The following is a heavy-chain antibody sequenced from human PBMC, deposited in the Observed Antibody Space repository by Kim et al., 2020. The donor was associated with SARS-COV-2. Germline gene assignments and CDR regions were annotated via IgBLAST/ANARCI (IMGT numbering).Heavy chain of an antibody. V-gene: IGHV3-64*01. J-gene: IGHJ4*02. D-gene: IGHD3-9*01. Sequence: GGSLRLSCAASGFTFSSYAMHWVRQAPGKGLEYVSAISSNGGSTYYANSVKGRFTISRDNSKNTLYLQMGSLRAEDMDVYYCARDRRGVLRYFDWLLGPVDYWGQGTLVTVSS. CDR2: ISSNGGST. CDR1: GFTFSSYA. CDR3: ARDRRGVLRYFDWLLGPVDY.